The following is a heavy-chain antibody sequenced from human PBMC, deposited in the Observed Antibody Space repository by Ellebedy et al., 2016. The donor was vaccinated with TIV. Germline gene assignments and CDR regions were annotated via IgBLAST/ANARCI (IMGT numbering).Heavy chain of an antibody. CDR3: AKDKDTAMVMTADY. V-gene: IGHV3-23*01. CDR1: GFTFSSYA. CDR2: IRGSGVTT. Sequence: GESLKISCAASGFTFSSYAMSWVRQAPGKGLEWVSSIRGSGVTTHYAGSVKGRFTISRDNSKHTLYLQMNSLRAEDTAVYYCAKDKDTAMVMTADYWGQGTLVTVSS. D-gene: IGHD5-18*01. J-gene: IGHJ4*02.